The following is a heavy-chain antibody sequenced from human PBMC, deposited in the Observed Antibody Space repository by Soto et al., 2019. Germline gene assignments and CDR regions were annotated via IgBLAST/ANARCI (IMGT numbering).Heavy chain of an antibody. CDR3: ARDLGGYYDSSGYPT. CDR1: GVSISSYY. J-gene: IGHJ5*02. Sequence: ETLSLSCPVSGVSISSYYWSGTRQPAGKGLEWIGRIYTSGSTNYNPSLKSRVTMSVDTSKNQFSLNLSSVTAADTAAYYCARDLGGYYDSSGYPTWGQGTLVTVYS. D-gene: IGHD3-22*01. CDR2: IYTSGST. V-gene: IGHV4-4*07.